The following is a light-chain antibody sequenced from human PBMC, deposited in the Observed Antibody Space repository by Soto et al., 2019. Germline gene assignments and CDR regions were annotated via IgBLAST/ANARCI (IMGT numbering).Light chain of an antibody. CDR1: QSVSNT. CDR3: QQHKNWPT. Sequence: EIVMTQSPATLSVSPGDRATLSCRASQSVSNTLAWYQQKPGQPPRLLIYGAYIRATGIPARFSGSGSGTEFTLTISSLQSEDFAVYYCQQHKNWPTFGGGTKVDIK. CDR2: GAY. V-gene: IGKV3-15*01. J-gene: IGKJ4*01.